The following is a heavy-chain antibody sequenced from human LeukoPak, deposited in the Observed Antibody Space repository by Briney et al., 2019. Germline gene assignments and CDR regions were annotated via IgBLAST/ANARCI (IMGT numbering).Heavy chain of an antibody. V-gene: IGHV4-34*01. CDR2: INHSGST. J-gene: IGHJ4*02. D-gene: IGHD6-13*01. CDR3: ARVRSPRIAAAGYYFDY. Sequence: SETLSLTCAVYGGPFSGYYWSWIRQPPGKGLEWIGEINHSGSTNYNPSLKSRVTISVDTSKNQFSLKLSSVTAADTAVYYCARVRSPRIAAAGYYFDYWGQGTLVTVSS. CDR1: GGPFSGYY.